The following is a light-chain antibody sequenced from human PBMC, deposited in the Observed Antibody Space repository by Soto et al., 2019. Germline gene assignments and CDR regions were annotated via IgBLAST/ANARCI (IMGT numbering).Light chain of an antibody. CDR3: SSYAGTYNLHF. V-gene: IGLV2-8*01. Sequence: QSALTQPPSASGSPGQSVTISCTGTSSDVGAYNYVSWYQQHPGKAPKLMSYEVSKRPSGVPDRFSGSKSGNKASLTVSGLQAEDEADYPCSSYAGTYNLHFFGTGTKVTAL. J-gene: IGLJ1*01. CDR1: SSDVGAYNY. CDR2: EVS.